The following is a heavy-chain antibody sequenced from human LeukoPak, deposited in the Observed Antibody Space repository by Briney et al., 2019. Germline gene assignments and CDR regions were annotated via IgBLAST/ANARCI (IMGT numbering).Heavy chain of an antibody. D-gene: IGHD4-17*01. J-gene: IGHJ4*02. Sequence: GGSLRLSWAASGFTFSNYAMHWVRQAPGKGLELVALMSYDGSNKFYADSVKGRFTISRDNSKSTLYLQMNSLKAEDTAVYYCARGGVTTMTLRDLWLDYWGQGTLVTVSS. CDR3: ARGGVTTMTLRDLWLDY. V-gene: IGHV3-30-3*01. CDR2: MSYDGSNK. CDR1: GFTFSNYA.